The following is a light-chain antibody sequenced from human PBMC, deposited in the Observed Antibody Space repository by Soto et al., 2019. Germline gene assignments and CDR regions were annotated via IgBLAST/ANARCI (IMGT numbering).Light chain of an antibody. CDR2: GAS. Sequence: EVVMTQSPATLSVSPGERVTLSCRASQSINAHLAWYQQKPGQAPRLLIHGASTRATGIPARFSGSGFGTEFLPNISSLQSEDFAGYYCQQYNNWLWTFGQGTKVEIQ. V-gene: IGKV3-15*01. CDR3: QQYNNWLWT. J-gene: IGKJ1*01. CDR1: QSINAH.